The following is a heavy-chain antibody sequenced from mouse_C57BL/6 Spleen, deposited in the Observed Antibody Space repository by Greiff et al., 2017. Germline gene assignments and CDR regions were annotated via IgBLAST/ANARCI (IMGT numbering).Heavy chain of an antibody. J-gene: IGHJ4*01. CDR2: IDPSDSET. V-gene: IGHV1-52*01. D-gene: IGHD1-1*01. Sequence: QVQLQQPGAELVRPGSSVKLSCKASGYTFTSYWMHWVKQRPIQGLEWIGNIDPSDSETHYNQKFKDKATLTVDKSSSTAYRQLSSLTSEDSAVYYCAREGYYYGSSYDAMDYWGQGTSVTVSS. CDR3: AREGYYYGSSYDAMDY. CDR1: GYTFTSYW.